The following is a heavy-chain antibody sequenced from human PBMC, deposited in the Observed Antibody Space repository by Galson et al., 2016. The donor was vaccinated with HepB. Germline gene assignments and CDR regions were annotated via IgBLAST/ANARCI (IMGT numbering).Heavy chain of an antibody. V-gene: IGHV3-21*01. D-gene: IGHD1-26*01. CDR3: AAWLLSGSYFLGAFDI. J-gene: IGHJ3*02. Sequence: SLRLSCAASGFTFSSYSMNWVRQAPGKGLEWASSISSSSSYIYYADSVKGRFTISRDNAKNSLYLQMNSLRAEDTAVYYCAAWLLSGSYFLGAFDIWGQGTMVTVSS. CDR2: ISSSSSYI. CDR1: GFTFSSYS.